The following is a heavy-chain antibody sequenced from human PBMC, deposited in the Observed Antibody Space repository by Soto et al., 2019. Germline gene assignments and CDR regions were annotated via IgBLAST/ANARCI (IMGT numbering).Heavy chain of an antibody. Sequence: NPSETLSLTCTVSGGSISSGDYYWSWIRQPPGKGLEWIGYIYYSGSTYYNPSLKSRVTISVDTSKNQFSLKLSSVTAADTAVYYCAGEVYVNWFDPWGQGTLVTVSS. J-gene: IGHJ5*02. D-gene: IGHD6-6*01. V-gene: IGHV4-30-4*01. CDR3: AGEVYVNWFDP. CDR2: IYYSGST. CDR1: GGSISSGDYY.